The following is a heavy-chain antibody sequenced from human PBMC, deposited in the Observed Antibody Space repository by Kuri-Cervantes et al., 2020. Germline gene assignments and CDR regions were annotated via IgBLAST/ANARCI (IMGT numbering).Heavy chain of an antibody. V-gene: IGHV4-61*01. D-gene: IGHD6-19*01. J-gene: IGHJ4*02. CDR2: IYYSGST. Sequence: SETLSLTCTVSGGSVSSGSYYWSWIRQPPGKGLEWIGYIYYSGSTNYNPSLKSRVTISVDTSQNHFTVTLSSVTAADTAVYYCARGSGWYGYWGQGTLVTVSS. CDR1: GGSVSSGSYY. CDR3: ARGSGWYGY.